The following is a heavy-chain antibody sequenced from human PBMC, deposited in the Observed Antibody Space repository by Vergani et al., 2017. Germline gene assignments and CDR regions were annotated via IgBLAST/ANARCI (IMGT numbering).Heavy chain of an antibody. CDR3: AKTYEGAEYFQH. CDR2: INWNSGSI. J-gene: IGHJ1*01. V-gene: IGHV3-9*01. CDR1: GFTFDDYA. Sequence: EVQLVESGGGLVQPGRSLRLSCAASGFTFDDYAMHWVRQAPGKGLEWVSGINWNSGSIGYAESVKGRFTISRDNAKNSLYLQMNSLRAEDTALYYCAKTYEGAEYFQHWGQGTLVTVSS. D-gene: IGHD3-22*01.